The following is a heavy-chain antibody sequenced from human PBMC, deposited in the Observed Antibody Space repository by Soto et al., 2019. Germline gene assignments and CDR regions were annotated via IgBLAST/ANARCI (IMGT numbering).Heavy chain of an antibody. Sequence: GESLKSSGNCSGYSFTIYCIGWVVQMPGKGLEWRWIIYPGDSDTRYSPSFQGQVTISADKSISTAYLQWSSLKASDTAMYYCARQADFWSGYYGFDYWGQGTLVTVSS. CDR1: GYSFTIYC. CDR2: IYPGDSDT. CDR3: ARQADFWSGYYGFDY. V-gene: IGHV5-51*01. D-gene: IGHD3-3*01. J-gene: IGHJ4*02.